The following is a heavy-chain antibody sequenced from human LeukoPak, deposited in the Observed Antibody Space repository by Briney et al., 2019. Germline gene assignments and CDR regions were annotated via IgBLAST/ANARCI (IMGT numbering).Heavy chain of an antibody. Sequence: SQTLSLTCTVPGGSINNGDYYCSWIRQSPGKGLEWIGYISYSGSTYYNPSLKSRVTISVDTSKNQFSLKLRSVTAADTAVYYCARGSITMVRGVIITSDIFDYWGQGTLVTVSS. CDR3: ARGSITMVRGVIITSDIFDY. V-gene: IGHV4-30-4*08. D-gene: IGHD3-10*01. J-gene: IGHJ4*02. CDR2: ISYSGST. CDR1: GGSINNGDYY.